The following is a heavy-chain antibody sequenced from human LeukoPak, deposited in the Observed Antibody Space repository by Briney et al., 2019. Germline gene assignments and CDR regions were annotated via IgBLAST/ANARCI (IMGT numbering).Heavy chain of an antibody. CDR1: GFTFSSYG. J-gene: IGHJ4*02. V-gene: IGHV3-30*18. Sequence: GGSLRLSCAASGFTFSSYGMHWVRQAPGKGLEWVAVISYDGSNKYYADSVKGRFTIFRDNSKNTLYLQMNSLRAEDTAVYYCAKPPEYCSSTSCYFYWGQGTLVTVSS. CDR2: ISYDGSNK. D-gene: IGHD2-2*01. CDR3: AKPPEYCSSTSCYFY.